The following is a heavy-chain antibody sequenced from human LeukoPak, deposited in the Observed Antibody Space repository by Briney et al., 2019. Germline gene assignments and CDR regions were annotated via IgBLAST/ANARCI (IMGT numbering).Heavy chain of an antibody. CDR1: GYTFTSYD. CDR3: ARGLKMGATVYYYYGMDV. D-gene: IGHD1-26*01. CDR2: MNPNSGNT. V-gene: IGHV1-8*01. Sequence: GASVKVFCKASGYTFTSYDINWVRQATGQGLEWMGWMNPNSGNTGYAQKFQGRVTMTRNTSISTAYMELSSLRSEDTAVYYCARGLKMGATVYYYYGMDVWGQGTTVTVSS. J-gene: IGHJ6*02.